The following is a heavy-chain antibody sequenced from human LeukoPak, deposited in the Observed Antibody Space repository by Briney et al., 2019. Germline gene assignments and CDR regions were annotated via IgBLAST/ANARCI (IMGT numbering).Heavy chain of an antibody. D-gene: IGHD4-17*01. CDR3: ARLRRNYYYMDV. V-gene: IGHV4/OR15-8*01. J-gene: IGHJ6*03. CDR1: GDSISSSNW. CDR2: IYHSGST. Sequence: SETLSLTCDVSGDSISSSNWWNWVRQPPGKGLEWIGGIYHSGSTYYNPSLKSRVTISVDTSKNQFSLKLTSVTAADTAVYYCARLRRNYYYMDVWGKGTTVTVSS.